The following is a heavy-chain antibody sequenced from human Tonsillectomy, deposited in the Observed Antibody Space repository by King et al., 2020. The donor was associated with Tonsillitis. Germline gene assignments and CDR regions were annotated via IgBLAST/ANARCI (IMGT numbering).Heavy chain of an antibody. CDR2: IWFDGSNK. D-gene: IGHD3-3*01. Sequence: LVESGGGVVQPGRSLRLSCEVSGFTFRSYGMHWVRQAPGKGLEWVAVIWFDGSNKYYADSVKGRFTISRDNSKNRLYLEMNSLRAEDTAVYFCARDLGADFWNAYYFDYWGQGTLVTVSS. CDR3: ARDLGADFWNAYYFDY. J-gene: IGHJ4*02. CDR1: GFTFRSYG. V-gene: IGHV3-33*08.